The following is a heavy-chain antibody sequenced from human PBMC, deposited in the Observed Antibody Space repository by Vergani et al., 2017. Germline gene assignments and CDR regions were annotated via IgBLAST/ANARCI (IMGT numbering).Heavy chain of an antibody. Sequence: QIQLQESGPGLVKPSETLSLTCSVSGYSISRRCYWAWIRQTPEKGLEWIGGMFHTGEASNSPSLRSRVAFSMDTSKNQFPLQLTSVTAADTAVYFCGVIMVRSPRPDNWFDSWGRGTLVTVSS. J-gene: IGHJ5*01. CDR1: GYSISRRCY. CDR3: GVIMVRSPRPDNWFDS. CDR2: MFHTGEA. V-gene: IGHV4-38-2*02. D-gene: IGHD3-10*01.